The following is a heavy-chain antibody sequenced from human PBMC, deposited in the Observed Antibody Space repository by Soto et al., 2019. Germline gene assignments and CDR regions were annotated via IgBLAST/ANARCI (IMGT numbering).Heavy chain of an antibody. CDR2: IDPSDSYT. Sequence: PGESLKISCKGSGYSFTSYWISWVRQMPGKGLEWTGRIDPSDSYTNYSPSFQGHVTISADKSISTAYLQWSSLKASDTAMYYCASPRGLNYYDSRGGMDVWGQGTTVTVSS. V-gene: IGHV5-10-1*01. J-gene: IGHJ6*02. D-gene: IGHD3-22*01. CDR3: ASPRGLNYYDSRGGMDV. CDR1: GYSFTSYW.